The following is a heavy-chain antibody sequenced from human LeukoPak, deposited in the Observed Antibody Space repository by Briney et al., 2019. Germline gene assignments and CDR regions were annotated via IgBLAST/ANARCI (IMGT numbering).Heavy chain of an antibody. D-gene: IGHD3-3*01. J-gene: IGHJ3*02. Sequence: SETLSLTCTVSGGSIGSYYWSWIRQPPGKGLEWIGYIYYSGSTNYNPSLKSRVTISVDTSKNQFSLKLSSVTAADTAVYYCARDHGLAFGVVSAFDIWGQGTMVTVSS. CDR3: ARDHGLAFGVVSAFDI. CDR2: IYYSGST. CDR1: GGSIGSYY. V-gene: IGHV4-59*01.